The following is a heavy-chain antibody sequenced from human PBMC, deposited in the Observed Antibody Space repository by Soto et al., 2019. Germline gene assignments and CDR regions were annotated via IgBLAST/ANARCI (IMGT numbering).Heavy chain of an antibody. CDR1: GFKFSNYA. J-gene: IGHJ4*02. CDR3: AKDRRAGGSSAFYFDF. Sequence: GGSLRLSCAASGFKFSNYAMSWVRQAPGKGLEWVSLISATGGGTYYADSVKGRFTISRDNSHNTLYLQVHSLTAEDTAVYYCAKDRRAGGSSAFYFDFWGQGAQVTVSS. D-gene: IGHD3-16*01. CDR2: ISATGGGT. V-gene: IGHV3-23*01.